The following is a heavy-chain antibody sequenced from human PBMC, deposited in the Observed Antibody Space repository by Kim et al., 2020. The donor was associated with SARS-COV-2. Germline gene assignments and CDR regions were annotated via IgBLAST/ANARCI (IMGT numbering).Heavy chain of an antibody. CDR3: ARTSLAFTVIDNWFDP. J-gene: IGHJ5*02. V-gene: IGHV1-69*01. D-gene: IGHD2-21*01. Sequence: KFQGRVTITADESTSTAYMELSSLRSEDTAVYYCARTSLAFTVIDNWFDPWGQGTLVTVSS.